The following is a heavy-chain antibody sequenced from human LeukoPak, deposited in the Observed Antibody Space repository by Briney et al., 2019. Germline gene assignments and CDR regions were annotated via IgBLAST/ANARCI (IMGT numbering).Heavy chain of an antibody. CDR3: ARDSGSGSNDY. CDR2: ISAGNGNT. J-gene: IGHJ4*02. Sequence: GASVKVSCKTSGHIFTTHYIHWMRQAPGQRLEWMGWISAGNGNTKYSQNFQGRVTFISNTSATTAFMELSSLRSEDAAVYYCARDSGSGSNDYWGQGTLVTVSS. V-gene: IGHV1-3*01. CDR1: GHIFTTHY. D-gene: IGHD1-26*01.